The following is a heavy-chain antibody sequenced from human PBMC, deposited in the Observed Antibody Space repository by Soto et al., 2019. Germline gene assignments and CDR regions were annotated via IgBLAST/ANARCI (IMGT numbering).Heavy chain of an antibody. CDR3: ARDFGGVIVIADAFDI. Sequence: GGSPRLSCAASGFTLSSYSMNWVRQAPGKGLEWVSSISSSSSYIYYADSVKGRFTISRVNAKNSLYLQMNSLRAEDTAVYYCARDFGGVIVIADAFDIWGQGTMVTVSS. V-gene: IGHV3-21*01. J-gene: IGHJ3*02. CDR1: GFTLSSYS. CDR2: ISSSSSYI. D-gene: IGHD3-16*02.